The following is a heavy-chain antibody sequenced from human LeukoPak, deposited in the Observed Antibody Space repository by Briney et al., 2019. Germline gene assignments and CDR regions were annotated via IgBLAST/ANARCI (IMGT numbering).Heavy chain of an antibody. J-gene: IGHJ4*02. D-gene: IGHD1-26*01. CDR1: GYTFTSYG. CDR3: ARHEVIVGATEAGDY. V-gene: IGHV1-18*01. CDR2: ISAYNGNT. Sequence: ASVKVSCKASGYTFTSYGISWVRQAPGQGLEWMGWISAYNGNTNYAQKLQGRVTMTTDTSTSTAYMELRSLRSDDTAVYYCARHEVIVGATEAGDYWGQGTLVTVSS.